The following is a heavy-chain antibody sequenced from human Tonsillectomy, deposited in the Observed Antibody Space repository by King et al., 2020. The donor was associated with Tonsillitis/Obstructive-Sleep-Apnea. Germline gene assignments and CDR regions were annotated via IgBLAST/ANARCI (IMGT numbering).Heavy chain of an antibody. J-gene: IGHJ5*02. CDR2: IYYSGST. D-gene: IGHD1-7*01. V-gene: IGHV4-59*01. CDR1: GGSISSYY. Sequence: QLQESGPGRVKPSETLSLTCTVSGGSISSYYWSWIRQPPGKGLEWIGYIYYSGSTNYNPSLKSRVTISVDTSKNQFSLKLSSVTAADTAVYYCARDLGFTGTNNWFDPWGQGTLVTVSS. CDR3: ARDLGFTGTNNWFDP.